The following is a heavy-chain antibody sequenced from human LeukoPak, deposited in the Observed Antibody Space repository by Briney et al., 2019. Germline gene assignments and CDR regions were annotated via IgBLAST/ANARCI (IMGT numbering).Heavy chain of an antibody. CDR2: IRSDGSST. Sequence: GGSLRLSCVASGFSFSAYIMHWVRQAPGKGVECVSAIRSDGSSTFYPNSVKGRFTISRDNSKSTLYLQMGSLRAEDTAVYYCTRRYGGHSGWAGYHDSWGQGTLVTVSS. V-gene: IGHV3-64*01. D-gene: IGHD6-19*01. CDR3: TRRYGGHSGWAGYHDS. J-gene: IGHJ4*02. CDR1: GFSFSAYI.